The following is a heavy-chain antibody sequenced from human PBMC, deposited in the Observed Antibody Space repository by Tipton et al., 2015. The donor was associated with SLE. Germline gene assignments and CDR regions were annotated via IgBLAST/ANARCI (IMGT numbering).Heavy chain of an antibody. J-gene: IGHJ5*02. D-gene: IGHD4-17*01. Sequence: TLSLTCAVYGGSFSGYYWSWIRQPPGKGLEWIGYIYYSGTTNYNPSLKSRVTISVDTSKNQFSLKLRSVTAADTAVYYCARVLGDSWFDPWGQGTLVTVSS. CDR1: GGSFSGYY. V-gene: IGHV4-59*01. CDR3: ARVLGDSWFDP. CDR2: IYYSGTT.